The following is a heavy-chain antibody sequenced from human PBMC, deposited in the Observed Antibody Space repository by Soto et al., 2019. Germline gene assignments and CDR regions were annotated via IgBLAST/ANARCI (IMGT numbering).Heavy chain of an antibody. CDR1: GFTFSNAW. J-gene: IGHJ6*02. CDR3: TTAGPADYYGMDV. V-gene: IGHV3-15*01. Sequence: PGESLKISCAASGFTFSNAWMSWVRQAPGKGLEWVGRIKRKTDGGTTDYAAPVKGRFTISRDDSKNTLYLQMNSLKTEDTAVYYCTTAGPADYYGMDVWGQGTTVTVSS. CDR2: IKRKTDGGTT.